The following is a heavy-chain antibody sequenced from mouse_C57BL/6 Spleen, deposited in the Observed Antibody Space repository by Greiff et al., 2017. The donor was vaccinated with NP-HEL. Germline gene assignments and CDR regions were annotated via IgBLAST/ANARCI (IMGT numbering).Heavy chain of an antibody. CDR1: GYTFTTYA. V-gene: IGHV1-47*01. CDR2: IYPYNDDT. J-gene: IGHJ2*01. Sequence: QVQLQQSGAELVRPGASVKLSCKASGYTFTTYAIGWMKQNTGQGLEWIGNIYPYNDDTKYNEKFKGKATLTVEKSSSTAYLELRRLTSEDSAVYFCARRGSVCYFDYWGQGTTLTVSS. D-gene: IGHD6-1*01. CDR3: ARRGSVCYFDY.